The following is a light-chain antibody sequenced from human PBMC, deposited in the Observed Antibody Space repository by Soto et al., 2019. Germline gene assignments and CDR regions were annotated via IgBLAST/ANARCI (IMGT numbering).Light chain of an antibody. CDR3: PNWGTDFSVV. Sequence: QLVLTQSPSASASPGASVKLTCTLSSGHSSYAIAWHQQQPETGPRYLMQLNSDGSHNKGDGIPDRFSGSSSGAERYLTIASLHAEEEADYYCPNWGTDFSVVFGGGTKLTVL. CDR2: LNSDGSH. CDR1: SGHSSYA. J-gene: IGLJ2*01. V-gene: IGLV4-69*01.